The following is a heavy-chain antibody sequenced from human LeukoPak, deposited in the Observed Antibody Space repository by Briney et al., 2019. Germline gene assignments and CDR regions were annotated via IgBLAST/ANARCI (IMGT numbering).Heavy chain of an antibody. D-gene: IGHD2-2*01. CDR3: ARASNHCSSTSCSNPNDY. Sequence: GASLQISCKGSGYSFTSYWISWVRQLPEKGLEWMGRIDPSDSYANYSPSFQGHVTISADKSISTAYLQWSSLKASDTAMYYCARASNHCSSTSCSNPNDYWGQGTLVTVSS. J-gene: IGHJ4*02. CDR1: GYSFTSYW. V-gene: IGHV5-10-1*01. CDR2: IDPSDSYA.